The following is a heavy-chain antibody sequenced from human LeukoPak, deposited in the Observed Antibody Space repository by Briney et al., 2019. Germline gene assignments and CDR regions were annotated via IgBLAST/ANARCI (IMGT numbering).Heavy chain of an antibody. J-gene: IGHJ3*02. V-gene: IGHV3-23*01. CDR3: GKDPNGDYVGAFDM. CDR1: GFTFTNYA. Sequence: SGGSLRLSCAASGFTFTNYAMIWVRQAPGKGLEWVSAISGSGGSTYYADSVKGRFTISRDNSKNPLFLQVNSLRAEDTAVYYCGKDPNGDYVGAFDMWGQGTMVTVSP. D-gene: IGHD4-17*01. CDR2: ISGSGGST.